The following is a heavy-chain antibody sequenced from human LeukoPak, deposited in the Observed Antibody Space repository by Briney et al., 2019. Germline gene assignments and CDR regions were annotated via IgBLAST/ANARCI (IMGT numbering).Heavy chain of an antibody. CDR1: GSTFTSYG. J-gene: IGHJ4*02. Sequence: ASVKVSCKASGSTFTSYGISWVRQAPGQGLEWMGWISAYNGNTNYAQKLQGRVTMTTDTSTSTAYMELRSLRSDDTAVYYCARMYYYDSSGPFDYWGQGTLVTVSS. V-gene: IGHV1-18*01. D-gene: IGHD3-22*01. CDR2: ISAYNGNT. CDR3: ARMYYYDSSGPFDY.